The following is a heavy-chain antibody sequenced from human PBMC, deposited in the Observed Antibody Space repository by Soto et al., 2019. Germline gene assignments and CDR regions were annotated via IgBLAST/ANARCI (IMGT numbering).Heavy chain of an antibody. CDR3: ARGLNWNYANNWFDP. D-gene: IGHD1-7*01. CDR2: IKQDGSEK. V-gene: IGHV3-7*03. Sequence: PGGSLRLSCAASGFTFSSYWMSWVRQAPGKGLECVANIKQDGSEKNYVDSVKGRFTISRDNAKNSLYLQMNSLRAEDTAVYYCARGLNWNYANNWFDPWGQGTLVTVSS. J-gene: IGHJ5*02. CDR1: GFTFSSYW.